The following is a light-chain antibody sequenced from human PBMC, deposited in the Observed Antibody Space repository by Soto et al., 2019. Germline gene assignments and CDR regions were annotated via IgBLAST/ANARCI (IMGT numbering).Light chain of an antibody. J-gene: IGKJ1*01. V-gene: IGKV1-5*03. CDR3: QHYNSYSEA. Sequence: DIQMTQTPSTLSGSVGDRFTITWRASQTISSWLAWYQQKPGKAPKLLIYKASTLKSGVPSRFSGSGSGTEFTLTISSLQPDDFATYYCQHYNSYSEAFGQGTKVDIK. CDR2: KAS. CDR1: QTISSW.